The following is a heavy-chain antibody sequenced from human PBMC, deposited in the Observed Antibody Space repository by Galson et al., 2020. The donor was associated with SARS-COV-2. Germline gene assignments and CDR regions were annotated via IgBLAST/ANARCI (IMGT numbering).Heavy chain of an antibody. CDR2: INHSGST. CDR1: GGSFSDYY. J-gene: IGHJ6*03. Sequence: SETLSLTCAVYGGSFSDYYWSWIRQSPGQGLEWIGEINHSGSTKSSPSLKSRVTIAVDTSKNQFSLKLTSMTAADTAVYYCARSRQDVTKIVVAITAYYHYMDVWSKGTTVTISS. D-gene: IGHD3-22*01. V-gene: IGHV4-34*01. CDR3: ARSRQDVTKIVVAITAYYHYMDV.